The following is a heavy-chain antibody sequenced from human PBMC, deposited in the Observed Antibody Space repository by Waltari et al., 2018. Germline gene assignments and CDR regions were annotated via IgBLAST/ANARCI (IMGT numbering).Heavy chain of an antibody. J-gene: IGHJ4*02. V-gene: IGHV4-59*01. CDR3: ARGGYYDSSGYLEY. D-gene: IGHD3-22*01. Sequence: QVQLQESGPGLVKPSETLSLTCTVSGGSISSYYWSWIRQPPGKGLEWIGYIYYSGSTNYNPSRKSRVTISVDTSKNQFSLKLSSVTAADTAVYYCARGGYYDSSGYLEYWGQGTLVTVSS. CDR1: GGSISSYY. CDR2: IYYSGST.